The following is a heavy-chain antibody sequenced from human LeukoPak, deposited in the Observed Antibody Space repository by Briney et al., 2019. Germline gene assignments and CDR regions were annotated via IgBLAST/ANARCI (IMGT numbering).Heavy chain of an antibody. J-gene: IGHJ4*02. CDR1: GGTFSSYA. V-gene: IGHV1-69*05. Sequence: ASVKVSCKASGGTFSSYAISWVRQAPGQGLEWMGGIIPIFGTANYAQKFQGRVTITTDESTSTAYMELSSLRSEDTAVYYCARGKTYYDFWSGYYFDYWGQGTLVTVSS. D-gene: IGHD3-3*01. CDR3: ARGKTYYDFWSGYYFDY. CDR2: IIPIFGTA.